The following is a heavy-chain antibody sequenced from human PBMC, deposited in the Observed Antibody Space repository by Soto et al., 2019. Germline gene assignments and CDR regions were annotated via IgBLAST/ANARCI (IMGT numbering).Heavy chain of an antibody. V-gene: IGHV4-59*08. J-gene: IGHJ4*02. CDR2: IYYVGTT. CDR3: ARLGAYYQALDS. CDR1: DGSISPNY. Sequence: QVQLQESGPGLVKPSETLSLRCTVSDGSISPNYWTWIRQPPGKGLEWIGYIYYVGTTTYNPSLKSRVSISVDTSKNEVSLKLTSVTAADTAVYYCARLGAYYQALDSWGQGTLVTVSS. D-gene: IGHD3-22*01.